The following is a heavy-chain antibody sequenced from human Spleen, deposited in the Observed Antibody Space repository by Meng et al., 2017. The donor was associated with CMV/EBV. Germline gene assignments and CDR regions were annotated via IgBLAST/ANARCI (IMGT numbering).Heavy chain of an antibody. CDR3: AKLGVRWETNDY. CDR2: IKYDGSSI. D-gene: IGHD1-26*01. CDR1: AFTFSMYG. J-gene: IGHJ4*02. Sequence: GGSLRLSCAASAFTFSMYGMHWVRQAPGKGLEWVEFIKYDGSSIYYVDSVKGRFTISRDNSKDTLFLQINSLRAEDTAVYYCAKLGVRWETNDYWGQGMLVTVSS. V-gene: IGHV3-30*02.